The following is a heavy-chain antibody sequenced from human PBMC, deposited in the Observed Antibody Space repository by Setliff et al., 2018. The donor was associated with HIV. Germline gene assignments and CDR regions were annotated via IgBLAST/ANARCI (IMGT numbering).Heavy chain of an antibody. V-gene: IGHV4-34*01. CDR2: INHSGGT. CDR1: GGSFSAYY. Sequence: SLSLTCAVYGGSFSAYYWSWIRQTPGKGLEWIGEINHSGGTNYNPSLKSRVTMSVDTSKNQFSLKLSSVTAADAAVFYCARGGYSYGFGRHRAYFQYWGQGTQVTVSS. CDR3: ARGGYSYGFGRHRAYFQY. D-gene: IGHD5-18*01. J-gene: IGHJ1*01.